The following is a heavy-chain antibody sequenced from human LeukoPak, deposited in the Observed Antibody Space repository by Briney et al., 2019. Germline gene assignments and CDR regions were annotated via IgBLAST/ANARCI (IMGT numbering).Heavy chain of an antibody. CDR3: AKYGEWELHDY. CDR2: ISDDASKT. V-gene: IGHV3-23*01. CDR1: GFAFRSYG. J-gene: IGHJ4*02. D-gene: IGHD1-26*01. Sequence: GGSLRLSCAASGFAFRSYGMTWVRQAPGKGLEWVSAISDDASKTYYADSVKGRFTISRDNSKNTLYLQMNSLRAEDTAVYYCAKYGEWELHDYWGQGTLVTVSS.